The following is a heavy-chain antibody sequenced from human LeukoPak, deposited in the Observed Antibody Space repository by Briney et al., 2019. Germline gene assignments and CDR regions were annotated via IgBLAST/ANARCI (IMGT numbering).Heavy chain of an antibody. D-gene: IGHD3-22*01. Sequence: PGGSLRLSCAASGFTFSSYAMSWVRQAPGKGPEWVSAITGGGAGTFYGDSVKGRYTISRDNFKNTLYLQINSLRAEDTAVYYCARLIDYDSTFDYWGQGTLVTVSS. CDR3: ARLIDYDSTFDY. CDR1: GFTFSSYA. J-gene: IGHJ4*02. CDR2: ITGGGAGT. V-gene: IGHV3-23*01.